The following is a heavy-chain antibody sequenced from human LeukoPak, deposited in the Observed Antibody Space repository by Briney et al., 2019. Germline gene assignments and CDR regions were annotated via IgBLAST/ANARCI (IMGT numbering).Heavy chain of an antibody. J-gene: IGHJ6*02. CDR1: GYTFTGYY. CDR3: ARNTAPGYGLDV. Sequence: ASVKVSCKASGYTFTGYYIHWVRQAPGQGFEWMGWIHPNSGATGYAQNFQGRVTMTRDTSISTAYMDLSRLRSDDTAVYYCARNTAPGYGLDVWGQGTPVTVSS. V-gene: IGHV1-2*02. D-gene: IGHD5-18*01. CDR2: IHPNSGAT.